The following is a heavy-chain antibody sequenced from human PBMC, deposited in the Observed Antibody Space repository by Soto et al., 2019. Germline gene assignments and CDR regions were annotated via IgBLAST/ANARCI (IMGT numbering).Heavy chain of an antibody. Sequence: GGSLRLSCAASGFTFSSYAMHWVRQAPGEGLEWVAVISYDGSNKYYADSVKGRFTISRDNSKNTLYLQMNSLRAEDTAVYYCARETYDPPGSMDVWGQGTTVTVSS. CDR1: GFTFSSYA. CDR2: ISYDGSNK. D-gene: IGHD2-21*01. J-gene: IGHJ6*02. V-gene: IGHV3-30-3*01. CDR3: ARETYDPPGSMDV.